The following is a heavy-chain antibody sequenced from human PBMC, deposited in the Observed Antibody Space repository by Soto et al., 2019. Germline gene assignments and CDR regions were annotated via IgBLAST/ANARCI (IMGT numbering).Heavy chain of an antibody. CDR3: AHGYLHYDILTGYYN. Sequence: QITLKESGPTLVKPTQTLTLTCTFSGFSLSTSGVGVGWIRQPPGKALEWLALIYWDYDKRYSPSQKSRITSTKDTSKNQVVLTMTNTDPVDTATYYCAHGYLHYDILTGYYNWGQGTLVTVSS. D-gene: IGHD3-9*01. V-gene: IGHV2-5*02. J-gene: IGHJ4*02. CDR2: IYWDYDK. CDR1: GFSLSTSGVG.